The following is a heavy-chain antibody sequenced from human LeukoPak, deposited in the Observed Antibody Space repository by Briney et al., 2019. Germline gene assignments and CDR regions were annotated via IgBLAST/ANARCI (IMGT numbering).Heavy chain of an antibody. V-gene: IGHV3-72*01. CDR2: TRNKANSYTT. CDR1: GFTFRSYA. D-gene: IGHD3-10*01. J-gene: IGHJ4*02. Sequence: GGSLRLSCAASGFTFRSYAMSWVRQAPGKGLEWVGRTRNKANSYTTEYAASVKGRFTISRDDSKNSLYLQMNSLKTEDTAVYYCARVVRQTEGHYFDNWGQGTLVTVSS. CDR3: ARVVRQTEGHYFDN.